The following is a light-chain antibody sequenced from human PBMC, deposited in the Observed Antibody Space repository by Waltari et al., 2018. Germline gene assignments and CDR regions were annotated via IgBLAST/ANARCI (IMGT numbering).Light chain of an antibody. CDR3: CSYAGDYTLV. V-gene: IGLV2-11*01. Sequence: QSALTQPRSVSGSPGQSVTISCTGTGSDVGRYNYVSWYQQYPGKAPKHMISDVYERPSGVPVRFSGSKSGNTASLTISVLQAEDEAVYYCCSYAGDYTLVFGGGTKVTVL. CDR2: DVY. J-gene: IGLJ2*01. CDR1: GSDVGRYNY.